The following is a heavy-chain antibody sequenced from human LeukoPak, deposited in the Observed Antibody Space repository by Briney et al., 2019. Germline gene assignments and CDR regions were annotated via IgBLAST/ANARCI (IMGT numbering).Heavy chain of an antibody. CDR3: ARLFNDFWSGYPTTDYYYYYYMDV. CDR2: IYYSGST. Sequence: SETLSLTCTVSGGSISSSSYYWGWIRQPPGKGLEWIGSIYYSGSTYYNPSLKSRVTISVDTSKNQFSLKLSSVTAADTAVYYCARLFNDFWSGYPTTDYYYYYYMDVWGKGTTVTVSS. D-gene: IGHD3-3*01. CDR1: GGSISSSSYY. V-gene: IGHV4-39*01. J-gene: IGHJ6*03.